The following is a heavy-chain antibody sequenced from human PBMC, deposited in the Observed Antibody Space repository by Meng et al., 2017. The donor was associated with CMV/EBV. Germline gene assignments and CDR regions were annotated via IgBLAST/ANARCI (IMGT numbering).Heavy chain of an antibody. CDR3: ARDTSKLWGWGY. D-gene: IGHD2-21*01. CDR1: GHTFTTYD. CDR2: MNPHSGNT. V-gene: IGHV1-8*01. Sequence: ASVKVSCKASGHTFTTYDVHWVRQATGQGLEWMGWMNPHSGNTGYAQKFQGRVTMTRDTSINTAYMELSSLKSEDTAVYYCARDTSKLWGWGYWGQGTLVTVSS. J-gene: IGHJ4*02.